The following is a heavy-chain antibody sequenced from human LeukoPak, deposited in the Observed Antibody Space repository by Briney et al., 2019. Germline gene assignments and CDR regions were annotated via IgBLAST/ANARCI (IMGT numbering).Heavy chain of an antibody. CDR1: GGSISSYY. CDR2: IYYSGST. CDR3: ARTTEGYCRGRSCYSYYYYMDA. V-gene: IGHV4-59*01. J-gene: IGHJ6*03. Sequence: PSETLSLTCTVSGGSISSYYWSWVRQPPGKGLEWIGYIYYSGSTYYNPSLKSRVTISVDTSKNQFSLKLSSVTAADTAVYYCARTTEGYCRGRSCYSYYYYMDAWGKGTTVTVSS. D-gene: IGHD2-15*01.